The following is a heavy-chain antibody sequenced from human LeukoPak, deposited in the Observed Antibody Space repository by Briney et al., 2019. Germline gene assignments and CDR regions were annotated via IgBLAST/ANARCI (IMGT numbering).Heavy chain of an antibody. CDR2: ISSSGSTI. CDR1: GFTFSSYS. D-gene: IGHD2-2*01. Sequence: PGGSLRLSCAASGFTFSSYSMNWVRQAPGKGLEWVSYISSSGSTIYYADSVKGRFTISRDNAKNSLYLQMNSLRAEDTAVYYCARDPVGHHDQLDYWGQGTLVTVSS. V-gene: IGHV3-48*04. J-gene: IGHJ4*02. CDR3: ARDPVGHHDQLDY.